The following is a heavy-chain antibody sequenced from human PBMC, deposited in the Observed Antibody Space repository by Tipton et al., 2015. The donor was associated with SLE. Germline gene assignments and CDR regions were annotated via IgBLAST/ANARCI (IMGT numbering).Heavy chain of an antibody. CDR1: GGSFSGYY. V-gene: IGHV4-34*01. CDR2: INHSGST. Sequence: TLSLTCAVYGGSFSGYYWSWIRQPPGKGLEWIGEINHSGSTNYNPSLKSRVTISVDTSKNQFSLRLSSVTAADTAVYYCVRGDTADPDYYYGMDVWGQGTTVTVSS. D-gene: IGHD4-17*01. CDR3: VRGDTADPDYYYGMDV. J-gene: IGHJ6*02.